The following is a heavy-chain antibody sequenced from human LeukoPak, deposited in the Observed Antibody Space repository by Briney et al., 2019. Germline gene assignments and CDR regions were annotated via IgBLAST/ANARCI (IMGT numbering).Heavy chain of an antibody. CDR2: ISSSGGTT. J-gene: IGHJ4*02. CDR1: GFTFSSYA. Sequence: PGGSLRLSCAASGFTFSSYAMSWVRQAPGKGLELVSGISSSGGTTYYADSVKGRFTISRDNSKNTLYLQLNSLRAEDTAIYYCAKDLTYYYDSTGYYFDYWGQGTLVTVSS. D-gene: IGHD3-22*01. CDR3: AKDLTYYYDSTGYYFDY. V-gene: IGHV3-23*01.